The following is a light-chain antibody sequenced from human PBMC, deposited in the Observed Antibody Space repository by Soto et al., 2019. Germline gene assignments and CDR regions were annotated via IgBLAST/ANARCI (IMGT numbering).Light chain of an antibody. J-gene: IGKJ4*01. CDR3: QHYNNWPLT. Sequence: EIVMTQSPATLSVSPGERATLSCRASQSVSSNLAWYQQKPGQAPRLLIYGASTRATGIPARFSGSGSGTEFTLTIRSLQSEDFAVYYCQHYNNWPLTFVGGSKVEIK. V-gene: IGKV3-15*01. CDR1: QSVSSN. CDR2: GAS.